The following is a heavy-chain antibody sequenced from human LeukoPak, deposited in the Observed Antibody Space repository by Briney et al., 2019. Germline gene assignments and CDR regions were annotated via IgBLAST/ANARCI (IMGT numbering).Heavy chain of an antibody. CDR1: GFTFCSYA. V-gene: IGHV3-64*01. CDR3: ARDRKEYQLAGYYYYYYMDV. D-gene: IGHD2-2*01. Sequence: GGSLRLSCAPSGFTFCSYAMHCVRQAPGEGLEYVSAISIPGGTTYYANSVKGRFTISRDNSKNTLYLQRGSLRTEDTAVYYCARDRKEYQLAGYYYYYYMDVWGKGTTVTISS. CDR2: ISIPGGTT. J-gene: IGHJ6*03.